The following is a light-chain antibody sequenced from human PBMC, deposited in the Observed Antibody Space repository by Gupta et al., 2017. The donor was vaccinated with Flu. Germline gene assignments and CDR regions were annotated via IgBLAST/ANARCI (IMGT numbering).Light chain of an antibody. J-gene: IGLJ1*01. V-gene: IGLV2-14*01. CDR2: DVS. CDR1: SSDVGGSNY. Sequence: QSALTQPASVSGSPGQAITISCTGTSSDVGGSNYVSWYPPPPAKAPNRRMYDVSHRPSGVSSRFSGYKSGTTASLTIYGLEAEDESDYYCTSYKSTNTLEVFGTGTNLPVL. CDR3: TSYKSTNTLEV.